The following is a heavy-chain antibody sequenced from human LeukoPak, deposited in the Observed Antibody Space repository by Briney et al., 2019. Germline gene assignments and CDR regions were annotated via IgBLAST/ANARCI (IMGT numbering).Heavy chain of an antibody. J-gene: IGHJ4*02. CDR3: ARDLGDIVVVPAAMCFDY. Sequence: SETLSLTCTVSGGSISSSSYYWGWIRQPPGKGLEWIGSIYYSGSTYYNPSLKSRVTISVDTSKNQFSLKLSSVTAADTAVYYCARDLGDIVVVPAAMCFDYWGQGTLVTVSS. V-gene: IGHV4-39*07. D-gene: IGHD2-2*01. CDR2: IYYSGST. CDR1: GGSISSSSYY.